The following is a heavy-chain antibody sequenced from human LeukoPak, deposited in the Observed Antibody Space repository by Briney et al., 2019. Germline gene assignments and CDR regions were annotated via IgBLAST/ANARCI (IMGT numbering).Heavy chain of an antibody. Sequence: SETLSLTCTISGGSISSSIYNWGWVRQSPGKGLEWIGSIYYTGITNYNPSLNTRVTISVHTSKNQFSLRLSSVTAADPSVYYCARERDYYDSSGDNCFDPWGQGTLVTVSS. J-gene: IGHJ5*02. V-gene: IGHV4-39*02. CDR3: ARERDYYDSSGDNCFDP. CDR1: GGSISSSIYN. CDR2: IYYTGIT. D-gene: IGHD3-22*01.